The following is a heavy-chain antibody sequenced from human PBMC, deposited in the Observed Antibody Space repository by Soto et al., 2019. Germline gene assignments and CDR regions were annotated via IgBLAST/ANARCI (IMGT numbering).Heavy chain of an antibody. Sequence: ASVKVSCKASGYTFTGHYMHWVRQAPGQGLEWMGWINPNSVGTNYAQKFQGRVTMTRDTSISTAYMELSRLRSDDTAVYYCARHLVPELEPTPPYYTGMEVWGQGTTVTVSS. CDR1: GYTFTGHY. V-gene: IGHV1-2*02. D-gene: IGHD1-1*01. CDR3: ARHLVPELEPTPPYYTGMEV. J-gene: IGHJ6*02. CDR2: INPNSVGT.